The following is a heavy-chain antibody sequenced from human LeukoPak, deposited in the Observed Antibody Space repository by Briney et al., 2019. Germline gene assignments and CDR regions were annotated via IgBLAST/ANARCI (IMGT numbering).Heavy chain of an antibody. CDR2: INPNSGGT. Sequence: ASVKVSCKASGYTFTGYYMHWVRQAPAQGLEWMGWINPNSGGTNYAQKFQGRVTMTRDTSISTAYMELSRLRSDDTAVYYCAFYSSSSPPFDYWGQGTLVTVSS. J-gene: IGHJ4*02. D-gene: IGHD6-6*01. V-gene: IGHV1-2*02. CDR3: AFYSSSSPPFDY. CDR1: GYTFTGYY.